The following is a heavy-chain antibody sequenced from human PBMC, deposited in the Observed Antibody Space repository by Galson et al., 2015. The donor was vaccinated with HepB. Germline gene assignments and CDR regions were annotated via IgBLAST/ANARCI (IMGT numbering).Heavy chain of an antibody. Sequence: SLRLSCAASGFTFSDYYMSWIRQDPGKGLEWVSYISSSSSYTNYADSVKGRFTISRDNAKNSLYLQMNSLRAEDTAVYYCARDRLGYCSGGRCYSFDYWGQGTLVTVSS. J-gene: IGHJ4*02. CDR3: ARDRLGYCSGGRCYSFDY. V-gene: IGHV3-11*05. CDR1: GFTFSDYY. CDR2: ISSSSSYT. D-gene: IGHD2-15*01.